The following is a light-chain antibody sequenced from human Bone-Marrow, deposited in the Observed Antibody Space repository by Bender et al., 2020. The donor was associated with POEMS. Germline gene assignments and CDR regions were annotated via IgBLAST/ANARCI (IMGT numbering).Light chain of an antibody. CDR1: ALAFQY. CDR2: KDG. Sequence: SYELTQPPSVSVSPGQTARITCSGDALAFQYACWYQQRPGQAPVLVISKDGERPSGIPERFSGSNSGNTATLTISGTQAMDEADYYCQAWDSGSVVFGGGTKLTVL. J-gene: IGLJ2*01. CDR3: QAWDSGSVV. V-gene: IGLV3-1*01.